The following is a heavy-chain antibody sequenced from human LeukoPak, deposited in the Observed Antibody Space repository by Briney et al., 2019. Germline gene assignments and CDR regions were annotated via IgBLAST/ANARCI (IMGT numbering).Heavy chain of an antibody. CDR2: IIPIFGTA. CDR3: ARIGYSYGYSDY. CDR1: GGTFSSYA. Sequence: SVKVSXKASGGTFSSYAISWVRQAPGQGLEWMGGIIPIFGTANYAQKFQGRVTITTDESTSTAYMELSSLRSEDTAVYYCARIGYSYGYSDYWGQGTLVTVSS. D-gene: IGHD5-18*01. J-gene: IGHJ4*02. V-gene: IGHV1-69*05.